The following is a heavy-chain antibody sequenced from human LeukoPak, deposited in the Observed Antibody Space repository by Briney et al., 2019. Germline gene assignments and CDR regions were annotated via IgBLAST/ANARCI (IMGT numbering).Heavy chain of an antibody. CDR3: ARGSGYSYSRAVRVKRDWYFDL. D-gene: IGHD5-18*01. CDR2: MNLNSGNT. J-gene: IGHJ2*01. Sequence: ASVKVSCKASGYTFTSYDINWVRQATGQGLEWMGWMNLNSGNTGYAQKFQGRVTMTRNTSISTAYMELSSLRSEDTAVYYCARGSGYSYSRAVRVKRDWYFDLWGRGTLVTVSS. CDR1: GYTFTSYD. V-gene: IGHV1-8*01.